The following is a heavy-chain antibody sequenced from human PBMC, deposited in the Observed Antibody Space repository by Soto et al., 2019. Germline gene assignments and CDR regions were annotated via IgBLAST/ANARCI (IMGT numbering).Heavy chain of an antibody. CDR3: ISIVTMAPFA. CDR1: VFTFSSYS. D-gene: IGHD3-10*01. V-gene: IGHV3-23*01. J-gene: IGHJ4*02. CDR2: ISVSGGST. Sequence: GGSLRLSCAASVFTFSSYSMSWVRQAPGKGLECVSAISVSGGSTYYADSVKGRFTISRDNSKNTLYLHMNSLRAEDTAVYYCISIVTMAPFAWGQGTLVTVSS.